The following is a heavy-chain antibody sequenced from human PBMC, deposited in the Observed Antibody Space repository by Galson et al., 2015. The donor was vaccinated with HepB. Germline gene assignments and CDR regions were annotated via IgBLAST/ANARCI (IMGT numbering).Heavy chain of an antibody. J-gene: IGHJ6*02. CDR1: GFTFSSYA. D-gene: IGHD6-13*01. V-gene: IGHV3-23*01. CDR3: AKFKPDSAAAGLGGGMDV. Sequence: SLRLSCAASGFTFSSYAMSWVRQAPGKGLEWVPAISGSGGSTYYADSVKGRFTISRDNSKNTLYLQMNSLRAEDTAVYYCAKFKPDSAAAGLGGGMDVWGQGTTVTVSS. CDR2: ISGSGGST.